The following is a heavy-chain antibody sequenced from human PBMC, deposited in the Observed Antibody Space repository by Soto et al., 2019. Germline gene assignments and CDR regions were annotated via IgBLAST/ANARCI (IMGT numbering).Heavy chain of an antibody. V-gene: IGHV3-23*01. J-gene: IGHJ4*02. D-gene: IGHD4-17*01. CDR1: GFTFSTYA. CDR3: ATDRYSDYGGIDY. Sequence: EVQLLESGGGLVQPGGSLRLSCAASGFTFSTYAMIWVRQAPGKWLEWVAVITGSGGSTYYADSVKGRFTISRDTSKNTLFLQMNSLRAEDTAVYDCATDRYSDYGGIDYWGQGTMVTVSS. CDR2: ITGSGGST.